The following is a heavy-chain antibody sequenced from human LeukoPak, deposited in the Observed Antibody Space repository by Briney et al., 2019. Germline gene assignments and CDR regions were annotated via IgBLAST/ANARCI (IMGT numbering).Heavy chain of an antibody. J-gene: IGHJ4*02. CDR1: GFTFSSYS. D-gene: IGHD3-10*01. V-gene: IGHV3-21*01. Sequence: PGRSLRLSCAASGFTFSSYSMNWVRQAPGKGLEWVSSISSSSSYIYYADSVKGRFTISRDNAKNSLYLQMNSLRAEDTAVYYCARDRAMVRGVIDYWGQGTLVTVSS. CDR2: ISSSSSYI. CDR3: ARDRAMVRGVIDY.